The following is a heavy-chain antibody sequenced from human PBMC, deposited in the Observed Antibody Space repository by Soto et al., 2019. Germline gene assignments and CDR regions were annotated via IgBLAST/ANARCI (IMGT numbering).Heavy chain of an antibody. D-gene: IGHD3-22*01. CDR2: IYHSGST. CDR3: ARDLDSSGYYYDY. Sequence: QVQLQESGPGLVKPSGILSLTCAVSGASISTRNWWSWVRQPPGMGLEWIGEIYHSGSTNYDPSLKSRVTISVDKSKNQCSLKLSSVTAADTAVYYCARDLDSSGYYYDYWGQGTLVTVSS. CDR1: GASISTRNW. J-gene: IGHJ4*02. V-gene: IGHV4-4*02.